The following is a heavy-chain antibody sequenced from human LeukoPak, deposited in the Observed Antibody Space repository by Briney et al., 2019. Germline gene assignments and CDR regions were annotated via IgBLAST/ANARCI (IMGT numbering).Heavy chain of an antibody. CDR3: AREGNYYDSSSYPFDY. D-gene: IGHD3-22*01. J-gene: IGHJ4*02. V-gene: IGHV3-30-3*01. Sequence: GGSLRLSCAASGFTFSSYAMHWVRQAPGKGLEWVAVISYDGSNKYYADSVKGRFTISRDNSKNTLYLQMNSLRAEDTAVYYCAREGNYYDSSSYPFDYWGQGTLVTVSS. CDR1: GFTFSSYA. CDR2: ISYDGSNK.